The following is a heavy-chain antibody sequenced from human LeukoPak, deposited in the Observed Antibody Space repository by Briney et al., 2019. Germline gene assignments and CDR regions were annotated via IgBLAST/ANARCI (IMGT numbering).Heavy chain of an antibody. Sequence: SETLSLTCTVSGYSISSGYYWGWIRQPPGKGLEWIGSIYHSGSTYYNPSLKSRVTISVDTSKNQFSLKPSSVTAADTAVYYCARDQIVVVPAAPRYYYYYGMDVWGQGTTVTVSS. CDR1: GYSISSGYY. D-gene: IGHD2-2*01. J-gene: IGHJ6*02. CDR3: ARDQIVVVPAAPRYYYYYGMDV. V-gene: IGHV4-38-2*02. CDR2: IYHSGST.